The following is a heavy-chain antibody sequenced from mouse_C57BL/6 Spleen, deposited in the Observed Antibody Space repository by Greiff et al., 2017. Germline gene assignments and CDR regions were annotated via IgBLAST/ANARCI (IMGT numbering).Heavy chain of an antibody. CDR2: IDPSDSET. CDR1: GYTFTSYW. J-gene: IGHJ3*01. CDR3: ARSGDDYDGAWFAY. Sequence: VQLQQPGAELVRPGSSVKLSCKASGYTFTSYWMHWVKQRPIQGLEWIGNIDPSDSETHYNQKFKDKATLTVDKSSSTAYMQLSSLTSEDSAVYYCARSGDDYDGAWFAYWGQGTLVTVSA. V-gene: IGHV1-52*01. D-gene: IGHD2-4*01.